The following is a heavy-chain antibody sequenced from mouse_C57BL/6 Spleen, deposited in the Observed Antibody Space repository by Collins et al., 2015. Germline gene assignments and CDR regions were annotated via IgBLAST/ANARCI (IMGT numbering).Heavy chain of an antibody. CDR2: IYPGSGST. Sequence: LQQPGAELVKPGASVKMSCKASGYTFTSYWITWVKQRPGQGLEWIGDIYPGSGSTNYNEKFKSKATLTVDTSSSTAYMQLSSLTSEDSAVYYCALITTVVGPYAMDYWGQGTSVTVSS. CDR1: GYTFTSYW. J-gene: IGHJ4*01. V-gene: IGHV1-55*01. CDR3: ALITTVVGPYAMDY. D-gene: IGHD1-1*01.